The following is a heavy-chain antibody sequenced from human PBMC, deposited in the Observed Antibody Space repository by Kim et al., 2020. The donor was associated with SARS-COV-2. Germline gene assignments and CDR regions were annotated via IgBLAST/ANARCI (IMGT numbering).Heavy chain of an antibody. CDR2: T. J-gene: IGHJ4*02. V-gene: IGHV4-30-2*01. Sequence: TYYNPSLKSRVTRSVDRYKNQFSLKLSSVTAADTAVYYCARGPLRYYFDYWGQGTLVTVSS. CDR3: ARGPLRYYFDY. D-gene: IGHD2-15*01.